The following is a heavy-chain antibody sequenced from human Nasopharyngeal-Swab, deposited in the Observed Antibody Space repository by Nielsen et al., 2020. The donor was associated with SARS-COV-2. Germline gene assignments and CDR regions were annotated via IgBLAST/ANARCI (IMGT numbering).Heavy chain of an antibody. V-gene: IGHV4-59*12. Sequence: SETLSLTCIVSGGSISSYYWSWIRHTAGKGLEWVAYSHYSGSTNYNPSLKSRVTMSVDTSKRQFSLMLTSVTAADTAVYYCARGFDYWGQGTLVTVSS. CDR3: ARGFDY. CDR2: SHYSGST. J-gene: IGHJ4*02. CDR1: GGSISSYY.